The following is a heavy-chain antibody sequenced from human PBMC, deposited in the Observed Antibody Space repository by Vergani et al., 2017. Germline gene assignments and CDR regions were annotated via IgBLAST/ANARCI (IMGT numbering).Heavy chain of an antibody. V-gene: IGHV3-21*01. Sequence: EVQLVESGGGLVNPGGCLTLSCVASGFSLSTYTFNWVRQAPGGGLEWVSSISGNNDDVYYADSVKGRFTISRDNAKNSLYLDMSSLRAEDTAVYYCVRDVRVSRTWGQGTLVAVSS. CDR3: VRDVRVSRT. CDR2: ISGNNDDV. J-gene: IGHJ3*01. CDR1: GFSLSTYT.